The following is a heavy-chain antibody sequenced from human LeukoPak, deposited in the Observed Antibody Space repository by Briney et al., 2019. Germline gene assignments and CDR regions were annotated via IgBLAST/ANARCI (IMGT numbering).Heavy chain of an antibody. J-gene: IGHJ2*01. CDR1: GDSVSSNSAA. CDR2: TYYRSKWYN. V-gene: IGHV6-1*01. D-gene: IGHD4-17*01. Sequence: SQTLSLTCALSGDSVSSNSAAWNWIRQSPSRGLEWLGRTYYRSKWYNDYAVSVKSRITINPDTSKNRFSLQLNSVTPEDTAVYYCARDSPLTTVTTFPYWYFDLWGRGTLVTVSS. CDR3: ARDSPLTTVTTFPYWYFDL.